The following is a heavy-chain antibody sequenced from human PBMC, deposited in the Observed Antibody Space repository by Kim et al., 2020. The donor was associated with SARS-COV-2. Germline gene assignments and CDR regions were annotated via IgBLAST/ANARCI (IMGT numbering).Heavy chain of an antibody. J-gene: IGHJ4*02. D-gene: IGHD6-13*01. CDR1: GFTFSSYD. Sequence: GGSLRLSCAASGFTFSSYDMHWVRQAPGKGLEWVAVISYDGSNKYYADSVKGRFTISRDNSRNTVYLQMNSLRAEDTAVYYCAKVYCAADACVISYYFDYWGRGTLVTVSS. CDR2: ISYDGSNK. CDR3: AKVYCAADACVISYYFDY. V-gene: IGHV3-30*18.